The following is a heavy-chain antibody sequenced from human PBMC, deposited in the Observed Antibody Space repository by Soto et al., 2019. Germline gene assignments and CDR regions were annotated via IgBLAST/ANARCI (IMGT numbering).Heavy chain of an antibody. V-gene: IGHV4-59*01. Sequence: SETLSLTCTVSGDAISNYYWSWIRQTPGRGLEWIGCVHDSGSTDYNPSLRGRVIISIHTSKNQFSLSLKSVTAADTATYYCARWSRALISSFFAYWGQGIPVTVSS. D-gene: IGHD6-13*01. CDR3: ARWSRALISSFFAY. CDR1: GDAISNYY. CDR2: VHDSGST. J-gene: IGHJ4*02.